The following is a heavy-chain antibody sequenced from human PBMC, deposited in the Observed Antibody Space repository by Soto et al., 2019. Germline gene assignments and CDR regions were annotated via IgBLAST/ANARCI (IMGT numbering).Heavy chain of an antibody. Sequence: VQLVESGGGVVQPGRSLRLSCAASGFTFSDYAMHWVRQAPGKGLEWVAVVSHDGRNTHYADSVKGRFTISRDSSKNTVSLEMTSLRAEETAVYYCARGGRQWLVTSDFDYWGQGALVTVSS. D-gene: IGHD6-19*01. CDR2: VSHDGRNT. CDR3: ARGGRQWLVTSDFDY. V-gene: IGHV3-30*03. J-gene: IGHJ4*02. CDR1: GFTFSDYA.